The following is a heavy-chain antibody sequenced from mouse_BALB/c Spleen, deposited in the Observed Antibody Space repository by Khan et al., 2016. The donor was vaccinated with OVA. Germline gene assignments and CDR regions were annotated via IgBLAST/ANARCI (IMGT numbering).Heavy chain of an antibody. D-gene: IGHD1-1*01. CDR2: ISYSGNT. CDR3: ARVYGRDFDY. J-gene: IGHJ2*02. CDR1: GYSITSDYV. V-gene: IGHV3-2*02. Sequence: EVQLQESGPGLVKPSQSLSLTCTVTGYSITSDYVWYCIRQPPGNKLEWMVFISYSGNTNYNPLLKSRSTITRDTSKNQFFLQLNSVTTEDSATYYCARVYGRDFDYWGQGTSLTVSS.